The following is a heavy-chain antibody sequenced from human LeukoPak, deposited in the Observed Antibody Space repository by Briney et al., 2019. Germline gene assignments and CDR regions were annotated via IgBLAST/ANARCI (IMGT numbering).Heavy chain of an antibody. CDR3: ARSLVGATLIDY. V-gene: IGHV4-39*01. CDR2: IYYSGST. CDR1: GGSISSSSYY. J-gene: IGHJ4*02. D-gene: IGHD1-26*01. Sequence: SETLSLTCTVSGGSISSSSYYWDWIRQPPGKGLEWIGSIYYSGSTYYNPSLKGRVTISVDTSKNQFSLKLSSVTAADTAVYYCARSLVGATLIDYWGQGTLLTVSS.